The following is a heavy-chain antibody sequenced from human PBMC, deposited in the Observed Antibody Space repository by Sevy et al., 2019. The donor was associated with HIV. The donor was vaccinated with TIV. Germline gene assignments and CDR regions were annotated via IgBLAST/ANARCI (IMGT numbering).Heavy chain of an antibody. CDR3: TKEWSGSLSN. CDR2: IKSRGDGGAL. V-gene: IGHV3-15*05. J-gene: IGHJ4*02. Sequence: GGSLRLSCTASGFTVNDAWMNWVRQAPGKGLEWVGLIKSRGDGGALDYAAPVKGRFTISRDDSKNTLYLQMNSLIIEDTAVYYCTKEWSGSLSNWGQGTLVTVSS. D-gene: IGHD1-26*01. CDR1: GFTVNDAW.